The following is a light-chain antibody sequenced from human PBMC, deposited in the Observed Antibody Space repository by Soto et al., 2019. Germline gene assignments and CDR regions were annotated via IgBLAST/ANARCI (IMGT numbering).Light chain of an antibody. CDR3: QTWGTGIVI. CDR2: LNRAGSH. V-gene: IGLV4-69*01. CDR1: SGHSNYA. J-gene: IGLJ2*01. Sequence: QSVLTQSPSASASLGASVKLTCTLSSGHSNYAIEWHQQQPEKGPRYLMKLNRAGSHSKGDGIPNRFSGSSSGAERYLTTSSLQSEDEADYYCQTWGTGIVIFGGGTKLTVL.